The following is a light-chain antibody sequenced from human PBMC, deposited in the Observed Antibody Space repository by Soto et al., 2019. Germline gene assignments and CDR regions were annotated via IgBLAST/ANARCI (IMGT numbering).Light chain of an antibody. V-gene: IGKV3-20*01. Sequence: EIVLTQSPVTLSLSPGERATLSCRASQSVSSSNLAWYQQKTGQAPRLLIYGTSSRATGIPDRFSGSGSGKDVTITISRLAPEDFAVYYCQQYGTSPPYTFGQGTKLEIK. J-gene: IGKJ2*01. CDR2: GTS. CDR1: QSVSSSN. CDR3: QQYGTSPPYT.